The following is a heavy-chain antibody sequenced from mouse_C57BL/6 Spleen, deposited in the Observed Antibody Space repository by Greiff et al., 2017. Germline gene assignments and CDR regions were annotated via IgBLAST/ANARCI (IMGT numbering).Heavy chain of an antibody. D-gene: IGHD2-3*01. CDR2: IDPSDSYT. Sequence: QVQLQQPGAELVKPGASVKLSCKASGYTFTSYWMQWVKQRPGQGLEWIGEIDPSDSYTNYNQKFKGKATLTVDTSSSTAYMQLSSLTSEDSAVYYCARGIYDGYPYYFDDWGQGTTLTVSS. V-gene: IGHV1-50*01. J-gene: IGHJ2*01. CDR1: GYTFTSYW. CDR3: ARGIYDGYPYYFDD.